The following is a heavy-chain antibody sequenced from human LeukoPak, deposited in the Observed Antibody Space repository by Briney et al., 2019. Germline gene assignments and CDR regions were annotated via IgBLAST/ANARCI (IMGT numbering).Heavy chain of an antibody. CDR1: GYTFTGYY. J-gene: IGHJ3*02. D-gene: IGHD3-22*01. V-gene: IGHV1-2*02. Sequence: ASVKVSCKASGYTFTGYYMHWVRQAPGQGLEWMGWINPNSGGTNYAQKFQGRVTMTRDTSISTAYMELSRLRSDDTAVYYCARVYDSSGYYSKGVAFDIWGQGTMVTVSS. CDR3: ARVYDSSGYYSKGVAFDI. CDR2: INPNSGGT.